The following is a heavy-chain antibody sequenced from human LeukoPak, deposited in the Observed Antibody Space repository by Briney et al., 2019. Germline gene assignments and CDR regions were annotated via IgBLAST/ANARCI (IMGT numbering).Heavy chain of an antibody. V-gene: IGHV4-38-2*02. J-gene: IGHJ5*02. CDR1: GYSISSDYY. CDR3: ARDHLANLASRLFDP. Sequence: PSETLSLTCTVSGYSISSDYYWGWIRQPPGKGLEWIGSISHSGRTYYNPSLKSRVTISLDTSKNQFTLKLSSVTAADTAVYYCARDHLANLASRLFDPWGQGTLVTVSS. CDR2: ISHSGRT. D-gene: IGHD3-3*01.